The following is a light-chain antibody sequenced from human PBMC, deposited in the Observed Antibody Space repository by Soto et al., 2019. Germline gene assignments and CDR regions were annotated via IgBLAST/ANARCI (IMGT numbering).Light chain of an antibody. CDR3: SSYTSSSFLWV. Sequence: QSALTQPASVSGSPGQSITISCTGTSSDVGGYNYVSWYQQHPGKAPKLMIYEVSNRPSGVSNRFSGSKSGNTASLTISGLQAEDEADYYCSSYTSSSFLWVFGGGTKLTVL. CDR2: EVS. CDR1: SSDVGGYNY. V-gene: IGLV2-14*01. J-gene: IGLJ3*02.